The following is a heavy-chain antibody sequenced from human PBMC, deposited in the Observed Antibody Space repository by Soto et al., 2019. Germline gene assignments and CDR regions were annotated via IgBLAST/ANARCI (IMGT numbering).Heavy chain of an antibody. J-gene: IGHJ4*02. Sequence: GASVKVSCKASGGTFSSYAISWGRQAPGQGLEWMGGIIPIFGTANYAQKFQGRVTITADESTSTAYMELSSLRSEDTAVYYCARSYDSSGYVFDYWGQGALVTVSS. CDR1: GGTFSSYA. CDR2: IIPIFGTA. V-gene: IGHV1-69*13. D-gene: IGHD3-22*01. CDR3: ARSYDSSGYVFDY.